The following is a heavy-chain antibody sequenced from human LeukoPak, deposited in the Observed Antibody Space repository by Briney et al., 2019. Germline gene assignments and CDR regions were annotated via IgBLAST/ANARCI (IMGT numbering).Heavy chain of an antibody. CDR2: IIPIFGTA. V-gene: IGHV1-69*05. CDR3: ARGGAIGGYYMDV. J-gene: IGHJ6*03. CDR1: GYTFTGYY. D-gene: IGHD2-2*02. Sequence: ASVKVSCKASGYTFTGYYMHWVRQAPGQGLEWMGRIIPIFGTANYAQKFQGRVTITTDESTSTAYMELSSLRSEDTAVYYCARGGAIGGYYMDVWGKGTTVTVSS.